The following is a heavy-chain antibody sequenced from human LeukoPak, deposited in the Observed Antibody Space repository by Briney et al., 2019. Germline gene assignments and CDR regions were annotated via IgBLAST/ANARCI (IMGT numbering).Heavy chain of an antibody. D-gene: IGHD3-10*01. CDR2: ISGSGGST. V-gene: IGHV3-23*01. Sequence: PGGSLRLSCAASGFTFSSYAMSWVRQAPGKGLEWVSAISGSGGSTYYADSVKGRFTISRDNSKNTLYLQMNSLRAEDTAVYYCAKDPPKFTYYYGSGTNFDYWGQGTLVPVCS. CDR3: AKDPPKFTYYYGSGTNFDY. J-gene: IGHJ4*02. CDR1: GFTFSSYA.